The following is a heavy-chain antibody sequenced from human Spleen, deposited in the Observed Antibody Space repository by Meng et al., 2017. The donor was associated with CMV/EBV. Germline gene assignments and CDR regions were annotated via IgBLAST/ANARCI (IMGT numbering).Heavy chain of an antibody. J-gene: IGHJ4*02. V-gene: IGHV4-4*02. CDR1: CSSISSGNW. CDR3: ARAYCGGDCYSRGGYYFDY. Sequence: TGLMITSVTPFLTRAAPCSSISSGNWWGWVRQPPGKGLGWIGGIYHSWGTNYNPSLKSRVTISVDTSKNQFSLKLSSVTAADTAVYYCARAYCGGDCYSRGGYYFDYWGQGTLVTVSS. CDR2: IYHSWGT. D-gene: IGHD2-21*02.